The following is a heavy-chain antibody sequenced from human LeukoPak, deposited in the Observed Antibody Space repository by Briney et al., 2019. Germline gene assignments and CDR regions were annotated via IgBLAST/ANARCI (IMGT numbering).Heavy chain of an antibody. D-gene: IGHD4-17*01. V-gene: IGHV3-23*01. Sequence: GGSLRLSCAASGFTFSSYAMSWVRQAPGKGLEWVSAISGSGGSTYYADSVKGRFTISRDNSKNTLYPQMNSLRAEDTAVYYCAKDPSMTTILYFDYWGQGTLVTVSS. J-gene: IGHJ4*02. CDR3: AKDPSMTTILYFDY. CDR2: ISGSGGST. CDR1: GFTFSSYA.